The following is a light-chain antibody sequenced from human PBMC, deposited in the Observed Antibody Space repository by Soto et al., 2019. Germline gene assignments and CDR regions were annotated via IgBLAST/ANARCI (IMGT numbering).Light chain of an antibody. CDR3: QQYSSYSRT. CDR2: KAS. V-gene: IGKV1-5*03. CDR1: QSISSW. J-gene: IGKJ1*01. Sequence: DIQMTQSPSTLSASAGDRATLTCRASQSISSWLAWYQQKPGNAPKLLIYKASSIESGVPSRFSGSGSGTEFTLTISSLEPDDFATYYCQQYSSYSRTFGQGTKVEIK.